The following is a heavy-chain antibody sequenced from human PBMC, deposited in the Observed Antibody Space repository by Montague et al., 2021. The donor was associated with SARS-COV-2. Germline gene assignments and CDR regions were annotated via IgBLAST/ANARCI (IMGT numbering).Heavy chain of an antibody. CDR1: GGSISSYY. J-gene: IGHJ4*02. Sequence: SETLSLTCTVSGGSISSYYWSWIRQPAGKGLEWIGRIYTSGSTNYNPSLKSRVTMSVDTSKTQFSLKLSSVTAADTAVYYCARVWYSSSWYYFDYWGQGTLGTFSA. V-gene: IGHV4-4*07. CDR2: IYTSGST. CDR3: ARVWYSSSWYYFDY. D-gene: IGHD6-13*01.